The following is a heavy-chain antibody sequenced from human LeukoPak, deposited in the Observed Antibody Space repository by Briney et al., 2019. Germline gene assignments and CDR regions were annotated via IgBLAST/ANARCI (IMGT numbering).Heavy chain of an antibody. V-gene: IGHV4-34*01. Sequence: SETLSLTCAVYGGSFSGYYWSWIRQPPGKGLEWIGEINHSGSTNYNPSLKSRVTISVDTSKNQFSLKLSSVTAADTAVYYCARAYYYDSSGFPKDYYGMDVWGQGTTVTVSS. CDR3: ARAYYYDSSGFPKDYYGMDV. J-gene: IGHJ6*02. CDR1: GGSFSGYY. CDR2: INHSGST. D-gene: IGHD3-22*01.